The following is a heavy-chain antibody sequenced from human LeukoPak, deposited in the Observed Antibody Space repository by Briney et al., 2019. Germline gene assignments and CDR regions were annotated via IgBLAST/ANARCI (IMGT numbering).Heavy chain of an antibody. D-gene: IGHD5-12*01. CDR3: ARGLGYSGYDWNY. CDR2: IIPIFGTA. V-gene: IGHV1-69*13. J-gene: IGHJ4*02. Sequence: SVKVSCKASGGTFSSYAISWVRQAPGQGLEWMGGIIPIFGTANYAQKFQGRVTITADESTSTAYMELRSLRSDDTAVYYCARGLGYSGYDWNYWGQGTLVTVSS. CDR1: GGTFSSYA.